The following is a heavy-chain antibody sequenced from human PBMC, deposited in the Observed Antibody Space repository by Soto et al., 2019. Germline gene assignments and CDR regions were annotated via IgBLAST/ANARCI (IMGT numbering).Heavy chain of an antibody. V-gene: IGHV4-34*01. CDR1: GGSFSGYY. D-gene: IGHD6-13*01. CDR3: ARNLILRIAPLSAHRPSYYYYGMDV. Sequence: LETLSLTCAVYGGSFSGYYWSWIRQPPGKGLEWIGEINHSGSTNYNPSLKSRVTISVDTSKNQFSLKLSSVTAADTAVYYCARNLILRIAPLSAHRPSYYYYGMDVWGQGTTVTVSS. CDR2: INHSGST. J-gene: IGHJ6*02.